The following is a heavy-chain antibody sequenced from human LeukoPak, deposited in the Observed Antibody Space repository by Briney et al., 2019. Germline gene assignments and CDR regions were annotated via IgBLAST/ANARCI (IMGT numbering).Heavy chain of an antibody. V-gene: IGHV4-59*01. CDR2: IYDIGST. CDR3: ARGTKTGYTGYDWNY. Sequence: SETLSLTCTVSGASISSYYWSWIRQPPGKGLEWIGYIYDIGSTSYNPSLKSRVTISVDTSSNQFSLMLTSVTAADTAVYYCARGTKTGYTGYDWNYWGQGSLVRVSS. J-gene: IGHJ4*02. CDR1: GASISSYY. D-gene: IGHD5-12*01.